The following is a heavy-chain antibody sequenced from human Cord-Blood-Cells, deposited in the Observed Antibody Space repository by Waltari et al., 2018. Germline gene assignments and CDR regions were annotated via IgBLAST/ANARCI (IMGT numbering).Heavy chain of an antibody. CDR1: GFTFSCYW. J-gene: IGHJ3*02. D-gene: IGHD3-10*01. V-gene: IGHV3-7*01. Sequence: EVQLVESGGGLVQPGGYLRLSCAASGFTFSCYWMSWVRQAPGKGLEWVANIKQDGSEKYYVDSVKGRFTISRDNAKNSLYLQMNSLRAEDTAVYYCARAPQLNDAFDIWGQGTMVTVSS. CDR2: IKQDGSEK. CDR3: ARAPQLNDAFDI.